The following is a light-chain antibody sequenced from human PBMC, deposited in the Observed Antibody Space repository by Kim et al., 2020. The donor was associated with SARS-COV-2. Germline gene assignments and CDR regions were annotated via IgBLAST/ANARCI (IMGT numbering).Light chain of an antibody. CDR1: QGISSY. CDR2: AAS. V-gene: IGKV1-9*01. Sequence: IQLTQSPSSLSASVGVRVTITCRASQGISSYLAWYQQKAGKAPKLLIYAASTLQSGVPSRFSGSGSGTDFTLTISSLQPEDFATYYCQQLNSYPVTFGQGTRLEIK. CDR3: QQLNSYPVT. J-gene: IGKJ5*01.